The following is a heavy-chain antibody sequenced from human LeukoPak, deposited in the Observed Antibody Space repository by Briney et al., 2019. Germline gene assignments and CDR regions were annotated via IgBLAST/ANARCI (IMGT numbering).Heavy chain of an antibody. J-gene: IGHJ4*02. Sequence: ASVKVSFKASGYTFTSYYIHWVRQAPGQGLEWMGIINPSAGSTNCAQKFQGRVTMTRDTSTSTFYMELSSLTSEDTAVYYCARNLQWFDYWGQGTLVTVSS. CDR1: GYTFTSYY. CDR3: ARNLQWFDY. V-gene: IGHV1-46*01. D-gene: IGHD3-3*01. CDR2: INPSAGST.